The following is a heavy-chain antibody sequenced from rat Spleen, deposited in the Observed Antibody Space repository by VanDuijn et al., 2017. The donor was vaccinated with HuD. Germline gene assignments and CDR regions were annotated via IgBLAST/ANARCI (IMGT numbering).Heavy chain of an antibody. D-gene: IGHD1-4*01. CDR3: AVLPGYNSAVMDA. V-gene: IGHV2-77*01. J-gene: IGHJ4*01. CDR1: GFSLTSYG. Sequence: QVQMKETGPGLVQTTQTLSVTCTVSGFSLTSYGVHWVRQAPGKGLEWMGIIWGDGNKNYNSALKSRLSISRDTSKNQVFLTMNSLQTDDTAVYYCAVLPGYNSAVMDAWGQGASVTVSS. CDR2: IWGDGNK.